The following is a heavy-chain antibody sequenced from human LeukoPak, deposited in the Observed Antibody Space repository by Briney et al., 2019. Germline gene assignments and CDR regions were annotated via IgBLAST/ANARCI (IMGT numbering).Heavy chain of an antibody. CDR2: IIPIFGTA. Sequence: SVKVSCKASGGTFSSYAISWVRQAPGQGLEWMGGIIPIFGTANYAQKFQGRVTITTDESTSTAYMELSSLRSEDTAVYYCARVPAASDAFDIWGQGTMVTVSS. J-gene: IGHJ3*02. V-gene: IGHV1-69*05. D-gene: IGHD2-2*01. CDR1: GGTFSSYA. CDR3: ARVPAASDAFDI.